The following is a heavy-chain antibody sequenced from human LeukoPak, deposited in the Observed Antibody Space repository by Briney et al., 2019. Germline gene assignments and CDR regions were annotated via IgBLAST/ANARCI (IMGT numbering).Heavy chain of an antibody. CDR2: IRYDGSNK. J-gene: IGHJ4*02. D-gene: IGHD6-6*01. Sequence: GGSLRLSCAASGFTFSSYGMHWVRQAPGKGLEWVAFIRYDGSNKYYADSVKGRFTISRDNSKNTLYPQMNSLRAEDTAVYYCAKTTTHSSSIPDFDYWGQGTLVTVSS. CDR3: AKTTTHSSSIPDFDY. CDR1: GFTFSSYG. V-gene: IGHV3-30*02.